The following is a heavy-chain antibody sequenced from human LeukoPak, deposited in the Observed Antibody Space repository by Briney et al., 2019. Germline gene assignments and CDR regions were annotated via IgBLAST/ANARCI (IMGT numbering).Heavy chain of an antibody. CDR1: GYTFTSYG. V-gene: IGHV1-18*01. CDR2: ISAYNGNT. CDR3: ALGDVVVVAARSRAIDYYGMDV. J-gene: IGHJ6*02. Sequence: GASVKVSCKASGYTFTSYGISWVRQAPGQGLEWMGWISAYNGNTNYAQKLQGRVTMTTDTSTSTAYMELRSLRSDGTAVYYCALGDVVVVAARSRAIDYYGMDVWGQGTTVTVSS. D-gene: IGHD2-15*01.